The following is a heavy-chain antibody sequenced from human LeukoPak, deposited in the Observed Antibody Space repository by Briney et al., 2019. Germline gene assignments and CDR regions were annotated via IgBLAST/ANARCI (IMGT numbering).Heavy chain of an antibody. J-gene: IGHJ4*02. Sequence: GGSLTLSCAASGIAVIGNYMSWVRQAPGKGLEWVSFISINTDTFYADSVRGRFTISRDSSNNTLFLQMNSLRDEDSAVYYCAIAQSWDELFDSWGQGTLVTVSS. CDR2: ISINTDT. CDR3: AIAQSWDELFDS. CDR1: GIAVIGNY. D-gene: IGHD1-26*01. V-gene: IGHV3-53*01.